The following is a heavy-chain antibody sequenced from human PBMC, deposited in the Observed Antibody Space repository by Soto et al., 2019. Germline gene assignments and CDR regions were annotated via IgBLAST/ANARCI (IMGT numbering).Heavy chain of an antibody. D-gene: IGHD6-19*01. CDR2: IIPIFGTA. CDR3: ARLAVAGLWGLHWFAP. J-gene: IGHJ5*02. CDR1: GGTFSSYA. Sequence: QVQLVQSGAEVKKPGSSVKVSCKASGGTFSSYAISWVRQAPGQGLEWMGGIIPIFGTANYAQKFQGRVTITAGEVTSXAEVELSSLRSEDTAVYYCARLAVAGLWGLHWFAPWGQGTLVTVSS. V-gene: IGHV1-69*12.